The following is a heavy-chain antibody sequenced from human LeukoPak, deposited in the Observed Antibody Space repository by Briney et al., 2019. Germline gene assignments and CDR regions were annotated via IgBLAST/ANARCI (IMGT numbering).Heavy chain of an antibody. J-gene: IGHJ4*02. CDR2: IYYSGST. D-gene: IGHD3-22*01. CDR3: ARDHYYDSSGYYYTPFDY. V-gene: IGHV4-39*07. Sequence: SETLSLTCTVSGGPISSSSYYWGWIRQPPGKGLEWIGSIYYSGSTYYNPSLKSRVTISVDTSKNQFSLKLSSVTAADTAVYYCARDHYYDSSGYYYTPFDYWGQGTLVTVSS. CDR1: GGPISSSSYY.